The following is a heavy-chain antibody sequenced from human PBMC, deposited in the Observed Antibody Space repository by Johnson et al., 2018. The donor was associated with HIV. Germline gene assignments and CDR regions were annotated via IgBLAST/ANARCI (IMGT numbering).Heavy chain of an antibody. CDR2: ISWNSGSI. V-gene: IGHV3-9*01. J-gene: IGHJ3*02. Sequence: VQLVESGGGLVQPGGSLRLSCAASGFTFDDYAMHWVRQAPGKGLEWVSGISWNSGSIGYADSVKGRFTISRDNSKNTLYLQMNSLRAEDTAVYYCARGPKAKGTGAFDIWGQGTMVTVSS. CDR1: GFTFDDYA. CDR3: ARGPKAKGTGAFDI. D-gene: IGHD3/OR15-3a*01.